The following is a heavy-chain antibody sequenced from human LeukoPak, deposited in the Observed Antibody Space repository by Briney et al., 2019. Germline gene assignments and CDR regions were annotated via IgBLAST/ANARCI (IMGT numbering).Heavy chain of an antibody. J-gene: IGHJ3*02. V-gene: IGHV1-69*02. CDR3: ARGIRYFDWVAFDI. Sequence: RVASVKVSCKASGGTFSSYTISWVRQAPGQGLEWMGRIIPILGIANYAQKFQGRVTITADKSTSTAYMELSSLRSEDTAVYYCARGIRYFDWVAFDIWGQGTMVTVSS. CDR2: IIPILGIA. CDR1: GGTFSSYT. D-gene: IGHD3-9*01.